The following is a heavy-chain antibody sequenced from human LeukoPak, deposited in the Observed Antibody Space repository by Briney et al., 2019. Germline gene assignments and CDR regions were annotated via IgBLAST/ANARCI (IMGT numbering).Heavy chain of an antibody. J-gene: IGHJ4*02. CDR3: AKDRSYYDSSGYYFYYFDY. D-gene: IGHD3-22*01. V-gene: IGHV3-30*02. CDR2: MWYDGNYI. CDR1: GFTFNTNA. Sequence: GGCLRLSCAASGFTFNTNAMYWVRQAPGKGLEWVAFMWYDGNYIHYAESVKGRCTISRDNSKNTLYLQMNSLRAEDTAVYYCAKDRSYYDSSGYYFYYFDYWGQGTLVTVSS.